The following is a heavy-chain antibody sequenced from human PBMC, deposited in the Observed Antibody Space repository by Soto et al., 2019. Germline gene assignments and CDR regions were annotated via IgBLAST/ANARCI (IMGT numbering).Heavy chain of an antibody. CDR3: ARDPRLLRPFSSSWYVWYFDL. CDR1: GFTFSSYS. V-gene: IGHV3-21*01. Sequence: EVQLVESGGGLVKPGGSLRLSCAASGFTFSSYSMNWVRQAPGKGLEWVSSISSSSSYIYYADSVKGRFTISRDNAKNSLYLQMNSLRAEDTAVYYCARDPRLLRPFSSSWYVWYFDLWGRGTLVTVSS. D-gene: IGHD6-13*01. J-gene: IGHJ2*01. CDR2: ISSSSSYI.